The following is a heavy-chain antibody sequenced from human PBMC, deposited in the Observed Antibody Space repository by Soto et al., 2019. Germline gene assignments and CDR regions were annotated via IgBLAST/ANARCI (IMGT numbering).Heavy chain of an antibody. CDR2: IKQDGSGK. D-gene: IGHD3-22*01. V-gene: IGHV3-7*01. Sequence: GGSLRLSCAASGFTFSSYWMSWVRQAPGKGLEWVANIKQDGSGKYYVDSVKGRFTISRDDAKNSLYLQMNSLGAEDTAVYYCARSVYYDSSGYLGWGQGTLVTVSS. CDR1: GFTFSSYW. CDR3: ARSVYYDSSGYLG. J-gene: IGHJ4*02.